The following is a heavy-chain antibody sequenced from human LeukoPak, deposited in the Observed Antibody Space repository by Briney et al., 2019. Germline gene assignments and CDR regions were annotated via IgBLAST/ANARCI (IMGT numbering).Heavy chain of an antibody. D-gene: IGHD2-2*01. CDR3: ARDGSRYCSSTSCYARGDY. CDR1: GYTFTSYG. J-gene: IGHJ4*02. Sequence: ASVKVSCKASGYTFTSYGISWVRQAPGQGLEWMGWISAYNGNTNYAQKLQGRVTMTTDTSTSTAYMELRSLRSDDTAVYYCARDGSRYCSSTSCYARGDYWGQGTLVTVSS. CDR2: ISAYNGNT. V-gene: IGHV1-18*01.